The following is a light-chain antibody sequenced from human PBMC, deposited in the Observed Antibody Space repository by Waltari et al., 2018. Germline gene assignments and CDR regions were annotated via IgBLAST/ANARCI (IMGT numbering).Light chain of an antibody. CDR1: QNISLY. J-gene: IGKJ1*01. CDR3: QQYKIYSRT. V-gene: IGKV1-5*03. CDR2: RTS. Sequence: DIQVTQSPSIVSASVGDRVTITCRASQNISLYLAWYQQKPGNAPKLQIYRTSRLYEGVPSRFSGSGSGIEFSLTISGLQPDDFATYFCQQYKIYSRTFGQGTRVEVK.